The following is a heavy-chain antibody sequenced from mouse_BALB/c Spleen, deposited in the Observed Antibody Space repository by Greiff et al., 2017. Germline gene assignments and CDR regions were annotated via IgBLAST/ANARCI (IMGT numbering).Heavy chain of an antibody. CDR3: ARGGTTDFAY. CDR2: ISSGGST. V-gene: IGHV5-6-5*01. J-gene: IGHJ3*01. CDR1: GFTFSSYA. Sequence: DVMLVESGGGLVKPGGSLKLSCAASGFTFSSYAMSWVRQTPEKRLEWVASISSGGSTYYPDSVKGRFTISRDNARNILYLQMSSLRSEDTAMYYCARGGTTDFAYWGQGTLVTVSA. D-gene: IGHD2-12*01.